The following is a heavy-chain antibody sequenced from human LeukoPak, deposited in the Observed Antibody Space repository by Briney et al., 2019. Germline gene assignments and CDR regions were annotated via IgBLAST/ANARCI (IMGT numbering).Heavy chain of an antibody. CDR2: INPNSGGT. V-gene: IGHV1-2*02. CDR1: GYTFTGYY. CDR3: ATDSSGYYYVPTDY. J-gene: IGHJ4*02. Sequence: ASVTVSCKASGYTFTGYYMHWVRQAPGQGLEWMGWINPNSGGTNYAQKFQGRVTMTRDTSISTAYMELSRLRSDDTAVYYCATDSSGYYYVPTDYWGQGTLVTVSS. D-gene: IGHD3-22*01.